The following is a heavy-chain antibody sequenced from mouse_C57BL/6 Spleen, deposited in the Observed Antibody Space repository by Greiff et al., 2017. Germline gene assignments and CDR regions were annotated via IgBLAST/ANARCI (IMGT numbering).Heavy chain of an antibody. V-gene: IGHV5-4*01. CDR2: ISDGGSYT. CDR1: GFTFSSYA. D-gene: IGHD1-1*02. CDR3: ARDGGYYRYFDV. J-gene: IGHJ1*03. Sequence: DVKLVESGGGLVKPGGSLKLSCAASGFTFSSYAMSWVRQTPEKRLEWVATISDGGSYTYYPDNVKGRFTISRDNAKNNLYLQMSHLKSEDTAMYYCARDGGYYRYFDVWGTGTTVTVSS.